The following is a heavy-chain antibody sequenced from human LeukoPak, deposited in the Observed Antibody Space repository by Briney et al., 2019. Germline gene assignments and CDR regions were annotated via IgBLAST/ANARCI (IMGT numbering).Heavy chain of an antibody. CDR2: VTPNSGGT. CDR3: GREAYGSGSFRTDYYYMDV. CDR1: GYTFTGYY. D-gene: IGHD3-10*01. V-gene: IGHV1-2*02. J-gene: IGHJ6*03. Sequence: ASVKVSCKAFGYTFTGYYMHWVRQAPGQGLEWMGWVTPNSGGTNYAQRFQGRVTMTRDTSISTAYMELNRLRSDDTAVYYCGREAYGSGSFRTDYYYMDVWGKGTTVTISS.